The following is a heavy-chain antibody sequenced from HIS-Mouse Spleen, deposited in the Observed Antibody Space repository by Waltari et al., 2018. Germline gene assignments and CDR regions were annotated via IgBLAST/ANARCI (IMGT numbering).Heavy chain of an antibody. J-gene: IGHJ3*02. CDR2: INHSGST. Sequence: QVQLQQWGAGLLKPSETLSLTCAVYVGSFSGYYWSWIRQPPGKGLEWIGEINHSGSTNYNPSLKSRVTISVDTSKNQFSLKLSSVTAADTAVYYCARGRFHSWNDAFDIWGQGTMVTVSS. CDR1: VGSFSGYY. CDR3: ARGRFHSWNDAFDI. V-gene: IGHV4-34*01. D-gene: IGHD1-1*01.